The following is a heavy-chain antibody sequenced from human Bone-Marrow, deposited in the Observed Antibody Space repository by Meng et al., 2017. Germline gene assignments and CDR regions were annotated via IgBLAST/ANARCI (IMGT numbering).Heavy chain of an antibody. V-gene: IGHV3-43D*04. J-gene: IGHJ6*02. CDR2: ISWDGGST. Sequence: ETLSLTCAVSGFTFADYAMHWVRQAPGKGLESVSLISWDGGSTYYADSVKGRFTISRDNSKNSLYLQMNSLRAEETALYYCAKDGYCSSTSCYHNYYYGMDVWGQGTTVTVSS. CDR3: AKDGYCSSTSCYHNYYYGMDV. CDR1: GFTFADYA. D-gene: IGHD2-2*01.